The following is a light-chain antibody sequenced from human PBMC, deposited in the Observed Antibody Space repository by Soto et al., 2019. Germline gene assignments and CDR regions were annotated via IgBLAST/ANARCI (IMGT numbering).Light chain of an antibody. CDR3: SSYTSSTTLLYV. CDR1: SSDVGGYNY. CDR2: DVS. V-gene: IGLV2-14*01. J-gene: IGLJ1*01. Sequence: QSALTQPASVCGSPGQSITISCTRTSSDVGGYNYVSWYQQHPGKAPKLMIYDVSNRPSGVSNRFSGSKSGNTASLTISGLQAEDEADYYCSSYTSSTTLLYVFGTGTKLTVL.